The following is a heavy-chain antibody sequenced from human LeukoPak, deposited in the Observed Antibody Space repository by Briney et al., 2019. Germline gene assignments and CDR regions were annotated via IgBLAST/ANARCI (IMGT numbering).Heavy chain of an antibody. CDR2: IYYSGST. CDR3: ARSPEIVDYYMDV. V-gene: IGHV4-30-4*08. CDR1: GGSISSGDYY. Sequence: NSSETLSLTCTVSGGSISSGDYYWRWIRQPPGKGLEWIGYIYYSGSTYYNPSLQSRVTISVDTSKNQFSLKLSSVTAADTAVYYCARSPEIVDYYMDVWGKGTTVTVSS. J-gene: IGHJ6*03. D-gene: IGHD2-15*01.